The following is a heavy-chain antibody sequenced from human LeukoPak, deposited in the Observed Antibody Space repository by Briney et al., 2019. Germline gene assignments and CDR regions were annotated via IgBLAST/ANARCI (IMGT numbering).Heavy chain of an antibody. Sequence: SGGSLRLSCAASGFAFSAYWMHWVRQAPGKGLVWVSRINSDGSTTSYADSGKGRFTISRDNAKNTLYLQMNSLRAEDTAVYYCARIMWPNPSIDYWGQGTLVTVSS. D-gene: IGHD2-21*01. CDR2: INSDGSTT. J-gene: IGHJ4*02. V-gene: IGHV3-74*01. CDR1: GFAFSAYW. CDR3: ARIMWPNPSIDY.